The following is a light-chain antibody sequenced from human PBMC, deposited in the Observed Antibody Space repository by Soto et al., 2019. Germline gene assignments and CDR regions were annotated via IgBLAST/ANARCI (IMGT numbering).Light chain of an antibody. V-gene: IGKV3-20*01. CDR3: HQYGSSPT. CDR1: QSVTTTY. Sequence: EIVLTQSPGTLSLSPGERATLSCRASQSVTTTYLAWYQQKPGQAPRVLIYGASNRATGIPDRFSGSGSGTDFTLTISRLEPEDFAVYYCHQYGSSPTFGQGTKLEI. J-gene: IGKJ2*01. CDR2: GAS.